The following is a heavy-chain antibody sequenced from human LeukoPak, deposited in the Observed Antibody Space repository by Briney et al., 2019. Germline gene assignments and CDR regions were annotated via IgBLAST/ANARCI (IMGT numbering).Heavy chain of an antibody. CDR1: GGSFSGYC. CDR2: INQSGGT. D-gene: IGHD6-6*01. V-gene: IGHV4-34*01. J-gene: IGHJ6*02. Sequence: SETLSLTCAVYGGSFSGYCWSWIRQPPGKGLEWIGEINQSGGTNYNPSLKSRVTISVDTSKNQFSLELNSVTAADTAVYYCARLPLRSIAVGYYGMDVWGQGTTVTVSS. CDR3: ARLPLRSIAVGYYGMDV.